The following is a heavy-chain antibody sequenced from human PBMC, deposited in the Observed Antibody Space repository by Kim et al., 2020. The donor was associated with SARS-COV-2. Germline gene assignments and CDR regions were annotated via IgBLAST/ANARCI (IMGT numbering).Heavy chain of an antibody. CDR3: GRIDYHDDR. CDR2: IDGDGSTI. Sequence: GGSLRLSCAASGFTFSSSWIHWVRQTPGKGLVLVSRIDGDGSTINLADSVRGRFTVSRDNAKSTAYLQMNSLSAEDTAIYYCGRIDYHDDRWGQGTLVTVSS. J-gene: IGHJ5*02. V-gene: IGHV3-74*01. CDR1: GFTFSSSW. D-gene: IGHD3-16*01.